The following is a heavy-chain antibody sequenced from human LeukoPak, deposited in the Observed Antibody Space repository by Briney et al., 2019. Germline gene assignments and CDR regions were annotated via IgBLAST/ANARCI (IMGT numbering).Heavy chain of an antibody. J-gene: IGHJ4*02. CDR1: GYSFINYW. V-gene: IGHV5-51*01. D-gene: IGHD3-22*01. Sequence: ESLKISCKGSGYSFINYWLGWVRQMPGKGLEWMGIINPGDSDTRYTPSFQGQVTISADKSISTAYLQWSSLKASDTAMYYCARHTDSSGYYLPFDYWGQGTLVTVSS. CDR2: INPGDSDT. CDR3: ARHTDSSGYYLPFDY.